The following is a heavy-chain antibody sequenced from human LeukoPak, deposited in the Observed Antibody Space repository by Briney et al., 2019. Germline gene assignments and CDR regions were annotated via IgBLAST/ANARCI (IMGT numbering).Heavy chain of an antibody. CDR2: ISSTSAYI. CDR3: ARHTVTTFSDWFDP. D-gene: IGHD4-17*01. CDR1: GFALKSYS. Sequence: GGSLRLSCAGSGFALKSYSLTWVRQAPGKGLEWVSSISSTSAYIHYADSVKGRFTISRDNAKNSLYLQMNSLRAEDTAVYYCARHTVTTFSDWFDPWGQGTLVTVSS. J-gene: IGHJ5*02. V-gene: IGHV3-21*01.